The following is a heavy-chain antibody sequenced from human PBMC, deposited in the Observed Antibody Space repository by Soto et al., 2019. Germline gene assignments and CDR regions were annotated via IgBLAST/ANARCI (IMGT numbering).Heavy chain of an antibody. CDR3: ARAGGSGWSLDF. CDR1: VFTFSDYY. Sequence: QVYLVESGGGLVKPGGSLRLSCEASVFTFSDYYMTWIRQAPGKGLEWVAHIGSSGSTINHADSMKGRFTISRDNAKNSLYLQMNSLRDDDTAVYYCARAGGSGWSLDFWGQGTLVTVSS. D-gene: IGHD6-19*01. CDR2: IGSSGSTI. V-gene: IGHV3-11*01. J-gene: IGHJ4*02.